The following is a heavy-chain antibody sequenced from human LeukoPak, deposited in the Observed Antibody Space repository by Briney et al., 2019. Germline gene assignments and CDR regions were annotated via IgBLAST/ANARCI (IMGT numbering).Heavy chain of an antibody. Sequence: SETLSLTCTVSGGSISSGGYYWSWIRRHPGKGLEWIGYIYYSGSTYYNPSLKSRVTISVDTSKNQFSLKLSSVTAADTAVYYCARDSGRGSSYFDYWGQGTLVTVSS. D-gene: IGHD1-26*01. CDR2: IYYSGST. CDR3: ARDSGRGSSYFDY. V-gene: IGHV4-31*03. CDR1: GGSISSGGYY. J-gene: IGHJ4*02.